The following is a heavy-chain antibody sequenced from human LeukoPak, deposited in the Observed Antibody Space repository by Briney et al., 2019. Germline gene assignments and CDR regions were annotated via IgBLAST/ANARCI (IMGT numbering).Heavy chain of an antibody. V-gene: IGHV3-7*01. J-gene: IGHJ4*02. CDR2: IKQDGSEK. CDR3: ATDQAYYYGSGSYYFDY. Sequence: GGSLRLSCAASGFTFSNYWMSWVRQAPGEGLEWVANIKQDGSEKYYVDSVKGRFTISRDNAKNSLYLQMNSLRAEDTAVYYCATDQAYYYGSGSYYFDYWGQGTLVTVSS. D-gene: IGHD3-10*01. CDR1: GFTFSNYW.